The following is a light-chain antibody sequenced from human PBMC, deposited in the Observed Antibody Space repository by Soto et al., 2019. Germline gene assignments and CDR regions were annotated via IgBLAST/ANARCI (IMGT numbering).Light chain of an antibody. CDR1: QSVSSY. CDR2: DSS. J-gene: IGKJ2*01. Sequence: EIVLTQAPATLSLSPGERATRSCTSSQSVSSYLAGYQQKPGQAPRLLIYDSSNRATGIPVRFSGSGSGTAFTPTIDSLEAEDVAIYYCQQHSEWYTFGQATRLE. CDR3: QQHSEWYT. V-gene: IGKV3-11*01.